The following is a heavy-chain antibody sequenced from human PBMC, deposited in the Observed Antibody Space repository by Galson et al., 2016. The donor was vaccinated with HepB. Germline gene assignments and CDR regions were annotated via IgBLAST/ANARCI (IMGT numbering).Heavy chain of an antibody. V-gene: IGHV4-34*01. CDR3: ARGWASGDWYPRFHY. CDR2: VNNGGIT. J-gene: IGHJ4*02. CDR1: GGSFSGYY. Sequence: LSLTCAVDGGSFSGYYWNWIRQSPGKGLEWIGEVNNGGITNYNPSLKSRVTISEDTSRKQFSLKLTSVTAADTAVYYCARGWASGDWYPRFHYWGQGTLVTVSS. D-gene: IGHD6-19*01.